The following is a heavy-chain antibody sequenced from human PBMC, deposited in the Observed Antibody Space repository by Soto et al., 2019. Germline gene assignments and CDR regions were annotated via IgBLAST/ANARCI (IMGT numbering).Heavy chain of an antibody. CDR2: ISADNGNR. D-gene: IGHD3-3*01. CDR3: ARGKVDFWSGYLDN. Sequence: QVPLVQSGAEVKKPGASVKVACKASGYTFTSYGIIWVRQAPGQGLEWMGWISADNGNRNYAQKFQGRVTMTTDTSANTAYMDLRSLRSDDTAVYYCARGKVDFWSGYLDNWGQGTLVTVPS. J-gene: IGHJ4*02. CDR1: GYTFTSYG. V-gene: IGHV1-18*01.